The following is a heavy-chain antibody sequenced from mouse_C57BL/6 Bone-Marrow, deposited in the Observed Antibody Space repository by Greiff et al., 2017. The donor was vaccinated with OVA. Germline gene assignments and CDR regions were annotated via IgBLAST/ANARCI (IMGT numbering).Heavy chain of an antibody. J-gene: IGHJ4*01. CDR2: ISYDGSN. D-gene: IGHD5-1-1*01. V-gene: IGHV3-6*01. CDR1: GYSITSGYY. Sequence: EVKLVESGPGLVKPSQSLSLTCSVTGYSITSGYYWNWIRQFPGNKLEWMGYISYDGSNNYNPSLKNRISITRDTSKNQFFLKLNSVTTEDTATYYCARLYPYYAMDYWGQGTSVTVSS. CDR3: ARLYPYYAMDY.